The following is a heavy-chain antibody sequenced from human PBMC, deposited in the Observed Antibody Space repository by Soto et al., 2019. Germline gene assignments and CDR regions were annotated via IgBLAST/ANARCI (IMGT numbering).Heavy chain of an antibody. CDR2: IIPIFGTA. Sequence: QVQLVQSGAEVKKPGSSVKVSCKASGGTFSSYAISWVRQAPGQGLEWMGGIIPIFGTANYAQKFQGRVTITADESTSKAYMXXSSLRSEDTAVYYCASTKGDCISTSCSLGTWYFDLWGRGTLVTVSS. CDR1: GGTFSSYA. CDR3: ASTKGDCISTSCSLGTWYFDL. D-gene: IGHD2-2*01. J-gene: IGHJ2*01. V-gene: IGHV1-69*12.